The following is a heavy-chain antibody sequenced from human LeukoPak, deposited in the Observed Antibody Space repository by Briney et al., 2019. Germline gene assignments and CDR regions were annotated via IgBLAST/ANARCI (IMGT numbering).Heavy chain of an antibody. Sequence: PGGSLRLSCAASGFTVTSNYVSWVRQAPGKGLEWVSIIYTGGNTCYADSVKGRFTISRDNSKNTLYLQMNSLRAEDTAVYYCADAFDFWGQGTMVTVSS. V-gene: IGHV3-53*01. J-gene: IGHJ3*01. CDR3: ADAFDF. CDR1: GFTVTSNY. CDR2: IYTGGNT.